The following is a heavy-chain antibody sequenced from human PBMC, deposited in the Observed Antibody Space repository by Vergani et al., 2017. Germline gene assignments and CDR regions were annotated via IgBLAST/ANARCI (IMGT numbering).Heavy chain of an antibody. Sequence: QLQLQESGPGLVKPSETLSLTCTVSGGSISNSNYYWGWIRQPPGKGLEWIGSIYYSGRTYYRPSLKGRVTISVDTSKNQFSLKVSSVTAADTAVYYCARQSTTDDAFDNWGQGTMVTVSS. D-gene: IGHD4-17*01. CDR3: ARQSTTDDAFDN. V-gene: IGHV4-39*01. CDR2: IYYSGRT. CDR1: GGSISNSNYY. J-gene: IGHJ3*02.